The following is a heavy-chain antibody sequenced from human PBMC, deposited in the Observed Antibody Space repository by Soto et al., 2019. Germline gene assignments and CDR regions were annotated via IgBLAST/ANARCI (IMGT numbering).Heavy chain of an antibody. D-gene: IGHD5-12*01. CDR3: PLYGYDVPGGFDI. V-gene: IGHV3-30-3*01. J-gene: IGHJ3*02. CDR2: ISHDGSNK. CDR1: GFTFSNYL. Sequence: QVQLVASGGGVVQPGKSLRLSCAASGFTFSNYLMHWVRQAPGKGLEWVALISHDGSNKYYADSVKGRFTVSRDNSKNTLYLQINSLRAEDAAVYYCPLYGYDVPGGFDIWGQGTMVSVSS.